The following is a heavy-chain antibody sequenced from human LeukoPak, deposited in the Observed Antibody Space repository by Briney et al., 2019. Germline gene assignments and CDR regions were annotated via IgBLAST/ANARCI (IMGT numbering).Heavy chain of an antibody. CDR1: GGSFSGYY. D-gene: IGHD3-10*01. CDR3: ARDLGDYYGSGELDAFDI. CDR2: INHSGST. V-gene: IGHV4-34*01. Sequence: PSETLSLTCAVYGGSFSGYYWSWIRQPPGRGLEWIGEINHSGSTNYNPSLKSRVTISVDTSKNQFSLKLSSVTAADTAVYYCARDLGDYYGSGELDAFDIWGQGTIVTVSS. J-gene: IGHJ3*02.